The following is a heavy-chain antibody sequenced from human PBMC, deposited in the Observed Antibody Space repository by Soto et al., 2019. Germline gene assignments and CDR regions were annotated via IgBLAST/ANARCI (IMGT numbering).Heavy chain of an antibody. CDR3: AREGCTNGVCYGLDP. V-gene: IGHV4-59*01. Sequence: SSGTLSPTRPVSGGSISKYYWGWVRQPPGKGLEWIGYIYYSGSTNYNPSLKSRVTISVDTSKNQFSLKLSSVTAADTAVYYCAREGCTNGVCYGLDPWGQGTLVTVSS. CDR2: IYYSGST. CDR1: GGSISKYY. D-gene: IGHD2-8*01. J-gene: IGHJ5*02.